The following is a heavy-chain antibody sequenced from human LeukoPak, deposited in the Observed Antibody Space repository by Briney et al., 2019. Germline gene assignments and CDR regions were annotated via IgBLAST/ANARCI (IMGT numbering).Heavy chain of an antibody. D-gene: IGHD6-6*01. J-gene: IGHJ4*02. Sequence: GGSLRLSCAASGFTFSSHWMSWVRQAPGKGLEWVANIKQDGSEKYYVDSVKGRFTISRDNAKNSLYLQMNSLRAEDTAVYYCARELAVRPPGGYWGQGTLVTVSS. CDR1: GFTFSSHW. V-gene: IGHV3-7*01. CDR3: ARELAVRPPGGY. CDR2: IKQDGSEK.